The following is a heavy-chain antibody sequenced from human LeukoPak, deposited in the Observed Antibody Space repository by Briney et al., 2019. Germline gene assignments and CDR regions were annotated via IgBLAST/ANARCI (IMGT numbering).Heavy chain of an antibody. CDR2: IYYSGST. CDR1: GGSISSYY. J-gene: IGHJ5*02. D-gene: IGHD3-16*01. Sequence: SETLSLTCTVSGGSISSYYWSWIRQPPGKGLEGIGYIYYSGSTNYNPSLKSRVTISVDTSKNQFSLKLSSVTAADTAVYYCARKDFVYLGFDPWGQGTLVTVSS. CDR3: ARKDFVYLGFDP. V-gene: IGHV4-59*08.